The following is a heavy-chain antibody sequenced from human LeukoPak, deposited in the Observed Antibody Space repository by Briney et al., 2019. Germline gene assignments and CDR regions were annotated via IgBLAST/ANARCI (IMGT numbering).Heavy chain of an antibody. Sequence: GGSLRLSCTASGFTFSGHWIHWVRQAPGMGLVWVSRINERGTDSMYAESVKGRFTISRDNARKSLFLQMNSLRVEDTAVYYCARDSSMLRGPLVIYYFDFWGQGTLVTVSS. J-gene: IGHJ4*02. D-gene: IGHD3-10*01. CDR2: INERGTDS. CDR3: ARDSSMLRGPLVIYYFDF. CDR1: GFTFSGHW. V-gene: IGHV3-74*03.